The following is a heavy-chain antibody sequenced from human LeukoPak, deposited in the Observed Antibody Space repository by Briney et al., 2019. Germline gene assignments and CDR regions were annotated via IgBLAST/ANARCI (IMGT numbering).Heavy chain of an antibody. CDR3: TTDPLSYYYYSMDV. V-gene: IGHV3-15*01. Sequence: GGSLRLSGAASGFTFSNAWMSWVRQAPGKGLEWVGRIKGKTDGGTTDYAAPVKGRFTISRDDSKNTLYLQMNSLKTEDTAVYYCTTDPLSYYYYSMDVWGKGTTVTVSS. CDR2: IKGKTDGGTT. CDR1: GFTFSNAW. J-gene: IGHJ6*03.